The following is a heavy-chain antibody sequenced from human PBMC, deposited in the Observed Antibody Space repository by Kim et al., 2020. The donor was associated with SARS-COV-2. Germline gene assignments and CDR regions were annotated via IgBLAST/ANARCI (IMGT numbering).Heavy chain of an antibody. J-gene: IGHJ6*03. CDR1: GGSFSGYY. Sequence: SETLSLTCAVYGGSFSGYYWSWIRQPPGKGLEWIGEINHSGSTNYNPSLKSRVTISVDTSKNQFSLKLSSVTAADTAVYYCARGIGEPIQLWLSKYYYYMDVWGKGTTVTVSS. CDR3: ARGIGEPIQLWLSKYYYYMDV. D-gene: IGHD5-18*01. CDR2: INHSGST. V-gene: IGHV4-34*01.